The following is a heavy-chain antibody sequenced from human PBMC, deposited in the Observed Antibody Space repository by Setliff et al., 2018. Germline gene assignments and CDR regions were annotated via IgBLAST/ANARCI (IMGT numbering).Heavy chain of an antibody. CDR1: GKTDDSYH. D-gene: IGHD3-22*01. CDR2: IKPGIDTT. V-gene: IGHV1-46*02. J-gene: IGHJ4*02. CDR3: ARINFYVSSGYYYAPDY. Sequence: ASVKVSCKTPGKTDDSYHIHWVRKSPGQGLEWMGVIKPGIDTTTYAEMFQGRVTVTTDTSTGTAYMELGSLTSDETAIYYCARINFYVSSGYYYAPDYWGPGTLVTVSS.